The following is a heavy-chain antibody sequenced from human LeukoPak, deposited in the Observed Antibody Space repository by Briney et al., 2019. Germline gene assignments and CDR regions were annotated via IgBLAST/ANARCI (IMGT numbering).Heavy chain of an antibody. V-gene: IGHV3-23*01. CDR1: GFTLSSYA. J-gene: IGHJ4*02. Sequence: PGGSLRLSCAASGFTLSSYAMSWVRQAPGKGLERVSAISGSGGSTYYADSVKGRFTISRDNSKNTLYLQMNSLRAEDTAVYYCAKDPFGVVILNGYWGQGTLVTVSS. D-gene: IGHD3-3*01. CDR3: AKDPFGVVILNGY. CDR2: ISGSGGST.